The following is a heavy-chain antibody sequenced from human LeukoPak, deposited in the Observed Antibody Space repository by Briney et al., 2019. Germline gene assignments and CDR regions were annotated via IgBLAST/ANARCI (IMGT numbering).Heavy chain of an antibody. Sequence: GGSLRLSCTASGFSFGDYAMSWVRQAPGKGLEWVGFIRSKLYGGTTQYAASVKGRFTISRDDSKSIAYLQMNSLKTEDTAVYYCTRLFSESSSWALDYWGQGSLVTDSS. CDR1: GFSFGDYA. CDR3: TRLFSESSSWALDY. V-gene: IGHV3-49*04. CDR2: IRSKLYGGTT. D-gene: IGHD6-13*01. J-gene: IGHJ4*02.